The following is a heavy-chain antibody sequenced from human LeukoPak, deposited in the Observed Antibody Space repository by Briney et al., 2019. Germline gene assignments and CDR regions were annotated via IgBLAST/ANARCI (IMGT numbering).Heavy chain of an antibody. CDR2: ISSSSSYI. D-gene: IGHD3-22*01. V-gene: IGHV3-21*01. CDR1: GFTFSSYS. CDR3: ARDGAYYYESSGYSFLAY. Sequence: GGSLRLSCAASGFTFSSYSMNWVRQAPGKGLEWVSSISSSSSYIYYADSVKGRFTISRDNATNSLYLQMNSLRAEQTAVYYCARDGAYYYESSGYSFLAYWGQGTLVTVSS. J-gene: IGHJ4*02.